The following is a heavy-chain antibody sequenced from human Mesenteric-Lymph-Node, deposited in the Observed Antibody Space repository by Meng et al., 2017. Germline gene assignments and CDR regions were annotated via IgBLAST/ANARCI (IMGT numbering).Heavy chain of an antibody. V-gene: IGHV6-1*01. CDR3: VRAPWFGDLYDY. J-gene: IGHJ4*02. CDR2: TYYRAKWYN. Sequence: SQTLSLTCAISGDSVSSNSAAWNWIRQSPSRGLEWLGRTYYRAKWYNDYAVSVKSRITINPNTSKNQFTLQLNSVTPENTAVYDWVRAPWFGDLYDYWGQGTLVTVSS. D-gene: IGHD3-10*01. CDR1: GDSVSSNSAA.